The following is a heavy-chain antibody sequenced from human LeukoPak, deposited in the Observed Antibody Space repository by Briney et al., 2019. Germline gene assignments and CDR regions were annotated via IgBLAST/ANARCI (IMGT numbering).Heavy chain of an antibody. V-gene: IGHV1-69*13. Sequence: ASVKVSCKASGGTFSSYAISWVRQAPGQGLEWMGGIIPIFGTANYAQKFQGRVTITADESTSTAYMEPSSLRSEDTAVYYCASYEEMATSFDYWGQGTLVTVSS. CDR2: IIPIFGTA. D-gene: IGHD5-24*01. CDR1: GGTFSSYA. J-gene: IGHJ4*02. CDR3: ASYEEMATSFDY.